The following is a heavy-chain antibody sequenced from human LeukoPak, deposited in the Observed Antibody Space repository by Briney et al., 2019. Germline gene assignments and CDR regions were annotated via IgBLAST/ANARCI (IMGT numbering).Heavy chain of an antibody. CDR2: ISESGSGT. V-gene: IGHV3-23*01. CDR3: AKGVFGVNRAFDY. Sequence: TGGSLRLSCEASGFTFNTCAMSWVRQAPGKGLEWVSAISESGSGTYYADSVKGRFTISRDNSKNTLYLQTNSLRVDDTALYYCAKGVFGVNRAFDYWGQGTLVTVSS. J-gene: IGHJ4*02. CDR1: GFTFNTCA. D-gene: IGHD3-3*01.